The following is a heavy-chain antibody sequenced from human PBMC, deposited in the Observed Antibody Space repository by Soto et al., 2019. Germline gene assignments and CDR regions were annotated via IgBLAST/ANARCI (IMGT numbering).Heavy chain of an antibody. CDR3: ARAKMLGVGATYYFDY. V-gene: IGHV4-30-4*01. J-gene: IGHJ4*02. Sequence: QVQLQESGPGLVKPSQTLSLTCTVSGGSISSGDYYWSWIRQPPGKGLEWIGYIYYSGSTYYNPSIKSRVTISVDTSKNQFSLKLSSVTAADTAVYYCARAKMLGVGATYYFDYWGQGTLVTVSS. CDR2: IYYSGST. CDR1: GGSISSGDYY. D-gene: IGHD1-26*01.